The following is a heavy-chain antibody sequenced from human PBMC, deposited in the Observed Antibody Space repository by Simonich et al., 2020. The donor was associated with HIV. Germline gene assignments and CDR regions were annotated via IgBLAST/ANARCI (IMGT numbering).Heavy chain of an antibody. CDR3: ARDGRKGSSTSCSDY. V-gene: IGHV3-21*01. Sequence: EVQLVESGGGLVKPGGSLRLSCAASGFTFSSYSMNWVRQAPGKGLEWVSSISSSSSYIYYADSVKGRFTISRDNAKNSLYLQMNCLRAEDTAVYYCARDGRKGSSTSCSDYWGQGTLVTVSS. D-gene: IGHD2-2*01. CDR2: ISSSSSYI. CDR1: GFTFSSYS. J-gene: IGHJ4*02.